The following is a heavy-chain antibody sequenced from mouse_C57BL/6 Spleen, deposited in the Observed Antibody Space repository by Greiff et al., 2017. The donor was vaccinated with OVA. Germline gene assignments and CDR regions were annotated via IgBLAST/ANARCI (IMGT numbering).Heavy chain of an antibody. CDR1: GYAFSSSW. CDR2: IYPGDGDT. CDR3: ARQITTVVATVDY. J-gene: IGHJ2*01. V-gene: IGHV1-82*01. D-gene: IGHD1-1*01. Sequence: VQLQESGPELVKPGASVKISCKASGYAFSSSWMNWVKQRPGKGLEWIGRIYPGDGDTNYNGKFKGKATLTADKSSSTAYMQLSSLTSEDSAVYFCARQITTVVATVDYWGQGTTLTVSS.